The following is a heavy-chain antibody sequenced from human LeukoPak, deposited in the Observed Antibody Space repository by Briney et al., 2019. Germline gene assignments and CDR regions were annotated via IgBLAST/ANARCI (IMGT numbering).Heavy chain of an antibody. CDR2: IYYSGST. CDR1: GGSISSSSYY. V-gene: IGHV4-39*07. J-gene: IGHJ4*02. CDR3: ARRVCSSTSCSFDY. D-gene: IGHD2-2*01. Sequence: SETLSLTCTVSGGSISSSSYYWGWIRQPPGKGLEWIGSIYYSGSTYYNPSLKSRVTISVDTSKNQFSLKLSSVTAADTAVYYCARRVCSSTSCSFDYWGQGTLVTVSS.